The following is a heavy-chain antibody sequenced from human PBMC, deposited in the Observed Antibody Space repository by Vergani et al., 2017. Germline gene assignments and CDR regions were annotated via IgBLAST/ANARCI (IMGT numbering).Heavy chain of an antibody. Sequence: QVQLQESGPGLVKSSETLSLTCSVSFDSIRNLYCNWIRQPPGKGLGLIGSIHYSENTNYNPSLKPRVTLSVDTSKNQFTLTVTSVPATEAAVYYCASDTHSGERADRWGQGVMVTVSS. V-gene: IGHV4-59*11. J-gene: IGHJ5*02. CDR3: ASDTHSGERADR. D-gene: IGHD6-19*01. CDR1: FDSIRNLY. CDR2: IHYSENT.